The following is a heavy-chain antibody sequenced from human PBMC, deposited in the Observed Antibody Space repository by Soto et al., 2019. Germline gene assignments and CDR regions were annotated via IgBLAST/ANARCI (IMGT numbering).Heavy chain of an antibody. Sequence: QVQLVQSGAEVKKPGASVKVSCKASGYTFTSYGISWVRQAPGQGLEWMGWISAYNGNTNYAQKLQGRVTMTTDTSTSTADMELRSLRSDDTAVYYCAGSTYYDFWRAGAGYGMDVWGQGTTVTVSS. J-gene: IGHJ6*02. CDR3: AGSTYYDFWRAGAGYGMDV. V-gene: IGHV1-18*04. CDR1: GYTFTSYG. CDR2: ISAYNGNT. D-gene: IGHD3-3*01.